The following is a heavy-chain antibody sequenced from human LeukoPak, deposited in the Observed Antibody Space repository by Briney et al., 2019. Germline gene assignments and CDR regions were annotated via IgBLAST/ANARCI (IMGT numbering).Heavy chain of an antibody. CDR3: TRGPYSGSHWGWFGP. V-gene: IGHV1-2*02. J-gene: IGHJ5*02. CDR1: GYTFTSYY. CDR2: INPKPGAT. Sequence: ASVKVSCKASGYTFTSYYMHWVRQAPGQGLRWMGWINPKPGATFYAQNFQGRVIMTRDTSISTAYMELSRLRSDDTAVYYCTRGPYSGSHWGWFGPWGQGTLVTVSS. D-gene: IGHD1-26*01.